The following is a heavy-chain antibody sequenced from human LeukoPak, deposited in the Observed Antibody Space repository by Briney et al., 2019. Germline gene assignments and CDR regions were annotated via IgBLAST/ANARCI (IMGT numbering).Heavy chain of an antibody. CDR2: IGTAGDT. V-gene: IGHV3-13*01. D-gene: IGHD1-1*01. CDR1: GFTFSSYD. CDR3: ARASIYRVHIDY. J-gene: IGHJ4*02. Sequence: GGSLRLSCAASGFTFSSYDMHWVRQATGKGLEWVSAIGTAGDTYYPGSVKGRFTISRENAKNSLYLQMNSLRAGDTAVFYCARASIYRVHIDYWSQGTLVTVSS.